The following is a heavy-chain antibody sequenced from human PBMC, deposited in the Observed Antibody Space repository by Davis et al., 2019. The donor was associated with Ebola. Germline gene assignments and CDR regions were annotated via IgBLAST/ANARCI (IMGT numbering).Heavy chain of an antibody. Sequence: AASVKVSCKASGYTFAAHYIHWVRQAPGQGLEWMGRINPNFSGKIYAQKFQDRVTLTIDTSINTAYMELDRLTSDDTAVYYCARGHTYGRWDDWFDPWGQGTLVTVSS. CDR3: ARGHTYGRWDDWFDP. CDR2: INPNFSGK. D-gene: IGHD1-26*01. J-gene: IGHJ5*02. V-gene: IGHV1-2*06. CDR1: GYTFAAHY.